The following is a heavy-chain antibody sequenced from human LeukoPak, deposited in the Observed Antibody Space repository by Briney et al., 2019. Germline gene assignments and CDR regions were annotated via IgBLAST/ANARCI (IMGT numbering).Heavy chain of an antibody. CDR2: IWYGGSNK. CDR1: GFTFSSYG. V-gene: IGHV3-33*01. CDR3: ARVQDVICSGELFDRGAFLI. D-gene: IGHD3-10*01. J-gene: IGHJ3*02. Sequence: PGGSLRLSCAASGFTFSSYGMHWVRQAPGKGLEWVAVIWYGGSNKYYADSVKGRFTISRDNSKNTLYLQMNSLRAEDTAVYYCARVQDVICSGELFDRGAFLIWGQGTMVSVST.